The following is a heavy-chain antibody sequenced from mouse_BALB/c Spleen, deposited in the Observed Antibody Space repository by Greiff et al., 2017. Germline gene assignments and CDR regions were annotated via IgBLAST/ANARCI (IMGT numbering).Heavy chain of an antibody. J-gene: IGHJ3*01. V-gene: IGHV2-9*02. D-gene: IGHD2-3*01. CDR2: IWAGGST. CDR3: ARGGDGPFAY. Sequence: VKVVESGPGLVAPSQSLSITCTVSGFSLTSYGVHWVRQPPGKGLEWLGVIWAGGSTNYNSALMSRLSISKDNSKSQVFLKMNSLQTDDTAMYYCARGGDGPFAYWGQGTLVTVSA. CDR1: GFSLTSYG.